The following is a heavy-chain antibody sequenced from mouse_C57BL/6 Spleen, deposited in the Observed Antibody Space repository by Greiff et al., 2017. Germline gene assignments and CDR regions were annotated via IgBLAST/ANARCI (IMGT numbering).Heavy chain of an antibody. Sequence: EVKLVESEGGLVQPGSSMKLSCTASGFTFSDYYMAWVRQVPEKGLEWVANINYDGSSTYYLDSLKSRFIISRDNAKNILYLQMSSLKSEDTATYYCAREITTVVATHWYFDVWGTGTTVTVAS. CDR1: GFTFSDYY. J-gene: IGHJ1*03. V-gene: IGHV5-16*01. CDR2: INYDGSST. D-gene: IGHD1-1*01. CDR3: AREITTVVATHWYFDV.